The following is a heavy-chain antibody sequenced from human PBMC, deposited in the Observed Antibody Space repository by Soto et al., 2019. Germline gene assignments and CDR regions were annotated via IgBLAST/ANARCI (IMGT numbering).Heavy chain of an antibody. D-gene: IGHD3-3*01. CDR3: ARAAKYYFWSEIYYFDY. J-gene: IGHJ4*02. Sequence: GGSLRLSCAASGFTFSSYWMHWVRQAPGKGLVWVSRINSDGSSTSYADSVKGRFTISRDNAKNTLYLQMNSLRAEDTAVYYCARAAKYYFWSEIYYFDYWGQGTLVTVSS. CDR2: INSDGSST. V-gene: IGHV3-74*01. CDR1: GFTFSSYW.